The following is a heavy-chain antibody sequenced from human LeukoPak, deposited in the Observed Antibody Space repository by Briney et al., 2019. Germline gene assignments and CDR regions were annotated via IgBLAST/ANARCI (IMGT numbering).Heavy chain of an antibody. V-gene: IGHV3-64D*09. CDR2: ISSNGGST. CDR1: GFTFSNYA. CDR3: VKDDYGDHQLDY. D-gene: IGHD4-17*01. Sequence: GGSLRLSCAASGFTFSNYAMSWVRQAPGKGLEYVSAISSNGGSTYYADSVKGRFTISRDNSKNTLYLQMSSLRAEDTAVYYCVKDDYGDHQLDYWGQGTLVTVSS. J-gene: IGHJ4*02.